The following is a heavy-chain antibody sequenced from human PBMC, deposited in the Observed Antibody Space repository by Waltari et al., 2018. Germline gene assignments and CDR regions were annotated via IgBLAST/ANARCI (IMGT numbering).Heavy chain of an antibody. J-gene: IGHJ6*03. V-gene: IGHV4-61*02. Sequence: QVQLQESGPGLVKPSQTLSLTCTVSGGSISSGSYYWSWIRQPAGKGLEWIGRIYTSGITNYNPSLKSRVTISVDTSKNQFSLKLSSVTAADTAVYYCASFLASYYYMDVWGKGTTVTVSS. CDR2: IYTSGIT. CDR3: ASFLASYYYMDV. CDR1: GGSISSGSYY.